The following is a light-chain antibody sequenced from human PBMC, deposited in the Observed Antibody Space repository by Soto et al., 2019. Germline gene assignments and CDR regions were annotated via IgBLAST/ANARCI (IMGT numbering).Light chain of an antibody. V-gene: IGKV1-27*01. CDR3: QKYNSPPFT. CDR2: AAS. CDR1: PGITTS. Sequence: DIQMTQSPSSLSASVGDRVTITCRASPGITTSLAWYQQKPGKIPKLLIYAASTLHSGVPSRFSGSGSGTEFTLTISSLQPEDVATYYCQKYNSPPFTFGPGTKVDIK. J-gene: IGKJ3*01.